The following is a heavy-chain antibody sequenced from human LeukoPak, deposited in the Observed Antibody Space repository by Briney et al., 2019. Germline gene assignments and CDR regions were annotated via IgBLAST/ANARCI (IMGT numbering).Heavy chain of an antibody. Sequence: SVKVSCKASGYTFTSYGISWVRQAPGQGLEWMGWIIPIFGTANYAQKFQGRVTTTTDESTSTAYMELSSLRSEDTAVYYCGGAFFDSSGLFDYWGQGTLVTVSS. V-gene: IGHV1-69*05. D-gene: IGHD3-22*01. CDR3: GGAFFDSSGLFDY. CDR2: IIPIFGTA. J-gene: IGHJ4*02. CDR1: GYTFTSYG.